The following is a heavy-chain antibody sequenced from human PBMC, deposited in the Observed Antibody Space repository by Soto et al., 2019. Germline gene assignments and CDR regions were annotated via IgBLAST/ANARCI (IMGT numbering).Heavy chain of an antibody. CDR3: ARELRHPYYYYGMDV. V-gene: IGHV3-74*01. J-gene: IGHJ6*02. CDR1: GFTFSSYW. Sequence: PGGSLRLSCAASGFTFSSYWMHWVRHAPGKGLVWVSRINSDGSSTSYADSVKGRFTISRDNAKNTLYLQMNSLRAEDTAVYYCARELRHPYYYYGMDVWGQGTTVTVSS. D-gene: IGHD3-3*01. CDR2: INSDGSST.